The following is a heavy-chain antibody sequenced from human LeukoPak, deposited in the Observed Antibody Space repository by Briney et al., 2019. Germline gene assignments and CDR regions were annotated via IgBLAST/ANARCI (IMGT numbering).Heavy chain of an antibody. J-gene: IGHJ3*02. D-gene: IGHD3-10*01. Sequence: SQTLSLTCTISGGSISSGGYYWSWIRQHPGKGLEWIGYIYYSGSTYYNPSLKSRVTISVDTSKNQFSLKLSSVTAADTAVYYCAIGRITIVRGVIAIDIWGQGTMVTVSS. V-gene: IGHV4-31*03. CDR1: GGSISSGGYY. CDR2: IYYSGST. CDR3: AIGRITIVRGVIAIDI.